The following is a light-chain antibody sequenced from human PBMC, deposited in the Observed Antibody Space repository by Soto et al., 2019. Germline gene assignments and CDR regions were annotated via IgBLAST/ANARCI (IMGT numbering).Light chain of an antibody. J-gene: IGKJ4*01. CDR1: QPIGTS. CDR3: LQDNMYPLT. CDR2: DTY. V-gene: IGKV1-6*01. Sequence: IQMTQSPSSLSAFVGDSVTVTCRASQPIGTSLHWYQQKPGKAPKVLIYDTYTLQSGVPSRFSGSGSGTDFTLTISSLQPEDIATYYCLQDNMYPLTFGGGTKVDIK.